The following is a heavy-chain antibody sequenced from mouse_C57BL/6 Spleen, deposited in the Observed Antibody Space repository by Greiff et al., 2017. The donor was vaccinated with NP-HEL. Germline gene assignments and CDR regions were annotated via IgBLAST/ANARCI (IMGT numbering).Heavy chain of an antibody. V-gene: IGHV5-17*01. J-gene: IGHJ4*01. CDR2: ISSGSSTI. CDR3: ARDSNLYYAMDY. Sequence: DVHLVESGGGLVKPGGSLKLSCAASGFTFSDYGMHWVRQAPEKGLEWVAYISSGSSTIYYADTVKGRFTISRDNAKNTLFLQMTSLRSEDTAMYYCARDSNLYYAMDYWGQGTSVTVSS. D-gene: IGHD2-5*01. CDR1: GFTFSDYG.